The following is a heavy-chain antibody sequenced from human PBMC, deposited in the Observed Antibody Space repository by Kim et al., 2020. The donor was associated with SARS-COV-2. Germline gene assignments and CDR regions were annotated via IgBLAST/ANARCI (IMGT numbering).Heavy chain of an antibody. CDR1: GVTVRGNY. CDR3: ATRSNDWYSWLFDL. V-gene: IGHV3-66*02. J-gene: IGHJ2*01. D-gene: IGHD3-9*01. Sequence: GGSLRLSCAASGVTVRGNYMTWVRQAPGKGLEWVSVIYGDDSADYADSVKGRFSISRDNYENTVYLQMQSLTAEDTALYYCATRSNDWYSWLFDLWGRGTLVTVSS. CDR2: IYGDDSA.